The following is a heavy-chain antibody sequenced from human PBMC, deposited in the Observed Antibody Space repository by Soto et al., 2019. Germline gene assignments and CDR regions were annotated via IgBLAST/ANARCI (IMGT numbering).Heavy chain of an antibody. CDR2: IIPIFGTA. Sequence: QVQLVQSGAEVKKPGSSVKVSCKASGGTFSSYAISWVRQAPGQGLEWMGGIIPIFGTANYAPKFQGRVTITADETTSTAYVELSSLRSENTGVYYCAGRFLEWLETYYYYYGMDVWGQGTTVTVSS. CDR3: AGRFLEWLETYYYYYGMDV. CDR1: GGTFSSYA. J-gene: IGHJ6*02. D-gene: IGHD3-3*01. V-gene: IGHV1-69*01.